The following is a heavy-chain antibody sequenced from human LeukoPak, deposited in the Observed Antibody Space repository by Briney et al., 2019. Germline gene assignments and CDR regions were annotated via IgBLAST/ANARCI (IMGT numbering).Heavy chain of an antibody. Sequence: GGSLRLSCAASGFTFSVSSMHWVRQAPGKGLEWVAVISYDGSNKYYADSVKGRFTISRDNSKNTLYLQMNSLRAEDTAVYYCAKCAWIGYYYDSSGYYLDYWGQGTLVTVSS. J-gene: IGHJ4*02. CDR3: AKCAWIGYYYDSSGYYLDY. CDR1: GFTFSVSS. V-gene: IGHV3-30*18. CDR2: ISYDGSNK. D-gene: IGHD3-22*01.